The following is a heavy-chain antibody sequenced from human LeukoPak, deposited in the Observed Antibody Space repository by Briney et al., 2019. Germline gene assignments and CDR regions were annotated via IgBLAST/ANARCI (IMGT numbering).Heavy chain of an antibody. Sequence: SETLSLTCAVYGGSFSGYYWSWIRQPPGKGLEWIGEINHSGSTNYNPSLKSRVTISVDTSKNQFSLKLSSVTAADTAVYYCARFGGYSCGSGYYYFDYWGQGTLVTVSS. D-gene: IGHD5-18*01. CDR1: GGSFSGYY. CDR2: INHSGST. J-gene: IGHJ4*02. CDR3: ARFGGYSCGSGYYYFDY. V-gene: IGHV4-34*01.